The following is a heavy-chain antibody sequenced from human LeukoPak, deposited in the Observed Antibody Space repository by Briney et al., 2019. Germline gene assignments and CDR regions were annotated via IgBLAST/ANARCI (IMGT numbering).Heavy chain of an antibody. CDR1: GGSISSSNW. CDR2: IYHSGST. CDR3: ARGLRFLEWLSNWFDP. J-gene: IGHJ5*02. D-gene: IGHD3-3*01. V-gene: IGHV4-4*02. Sequence: PSGTLSLTCAVSGGSISSSNWWSWVRQPPGNGLEWIGEIYHSGSTNYNPSLKSRVTISVDKSKNQFSLKLSSVTAADTAVYYCARGLRFLEWLSNWFDPWGQGTLVTVSS.